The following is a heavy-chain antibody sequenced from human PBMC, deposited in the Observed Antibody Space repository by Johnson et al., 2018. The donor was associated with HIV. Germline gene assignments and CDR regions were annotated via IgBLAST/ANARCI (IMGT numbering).Heavy chain of an antibody. J-gene: IGHJ3*01. V-gene: IGHV3-30*02. CDR3: TVWRWGWSGQEPFDV. CDR2: IRSDGVNK. D-gene: IGHD3-3*01. CDR1: GFTFSSYG. Sequence: QVQLVESGGGVVQPGGSLRLSCAASGFTFSSYGMHWVRQAPGKGLEWVAFIRSDGVNKQYTDSVKGRFTISRDNSKNTVYLQMNSLRDEDTSVYYCTVWRWGWSGQEPFDVWGPGTMVTVSS.